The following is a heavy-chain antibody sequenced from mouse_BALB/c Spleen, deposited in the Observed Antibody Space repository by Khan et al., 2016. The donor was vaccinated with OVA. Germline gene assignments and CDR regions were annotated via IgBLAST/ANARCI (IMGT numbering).Heavy chain of an antibody. Sequence: EVMLVESGGDLVKPGGSLKLSCAASGFTFRNYGMSWVRQIPDKRLEWVATINSDGSYTYYPDSVKGRFTISRNNAKNTLYLEMSSLKSDDTAMYYCASHLTGSFAYWGQGTLVTV. CDR2: INSDGSYT. CDR3: ASHLTGSFAY. J-gene: IGHJ3*01. D-gene: IGHD4-1*01. V-gene: IGHV5-6*01. CDR1: GFTFRNYG.